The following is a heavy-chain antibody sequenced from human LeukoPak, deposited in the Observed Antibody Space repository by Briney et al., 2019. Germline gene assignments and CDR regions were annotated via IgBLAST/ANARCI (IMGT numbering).Heavy chain of an antibody. Sequence: VASVKVSCKTSGYKFTSYGISWVRQAPGQGLEWMGWVSTYNDKKDYAQKFQGRVIMTTDTSTTTAYMELGSLRSDDTAVYYCARHSGSYAFDYWGQGTLVTVSS. CDR1: GYKFTSYG. J-gene: IGHJ4*02. V-gene: IGHV1-18*01. D-gene: IGHD1-26*01. CDR3: ARHSGSYAFDY. CDR2: VSTYNDKK.